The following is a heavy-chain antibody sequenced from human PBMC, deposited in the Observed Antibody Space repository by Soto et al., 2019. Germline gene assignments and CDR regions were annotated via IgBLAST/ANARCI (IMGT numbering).Heavy chain of an antibody. D-gene: IGHD3-22*01. CDR3: ASQHYYDSSGYYVVY. J-gene: IGHJ4*02. V-gene: IGHV4-39*01. Sequence: PSETLSLTCTVSGTSISSTNYYWGWIRQPPGKGQEWIGNIHYSGSTYYESSLQSRVTISIDTSKNQFYLKLSSVIATYTALYYFASQHYYDSSGYYVVYWGQGTLVTDSS. CDR1: GTSISSTNYY. CDR2: IHYSGST.